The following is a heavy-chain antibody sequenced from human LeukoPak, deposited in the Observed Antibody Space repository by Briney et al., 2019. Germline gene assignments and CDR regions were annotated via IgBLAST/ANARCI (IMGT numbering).Heavy chain of an antibody. D-gene: IGHD1-26*01. J-gene: IGHJ4*02. CDR2: ISNSGSTI. Sequence: GGSLRLSCAASGFTFSDFYMTWIRQAPGKGLEWVSYISNSGSTIYYADSVKGRFTISRDNAKNSLYLQMNSLRAEDTAVYYCAKNSGSYYYFDYWGQGTLVTVSS. CDR3: AKNSGSYYYFDY. V-gene: IGHV3-11*01. CDR1: GFTFSDFY.